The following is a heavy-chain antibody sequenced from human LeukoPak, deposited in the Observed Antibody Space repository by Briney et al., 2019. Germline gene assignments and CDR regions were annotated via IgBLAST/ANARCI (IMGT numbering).Heavy chain of an antibody. CDR1: GASISGSGYY. V-gene: IGHV4-39*07. Sequence: PSETLSLTCAVSGASISGSGYYWGWIRQPPGKGLEWIGNIYYSGSTYYNASLKSRVTISVDKSKNQFSLKLSSVTAADTAVYYCASNGWYTVDYWGQGTLVTVSS. J-gene: IGHJ4*02. CDR3: ASNGWYTVDY. CDR2: IYYSGST. D-gene: IGHD6-19*01.